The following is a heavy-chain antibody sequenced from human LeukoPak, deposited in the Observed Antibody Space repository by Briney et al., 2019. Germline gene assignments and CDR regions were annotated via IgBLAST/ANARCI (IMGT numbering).Heavy chain of an antibody. CDR2: ISSNGGST. J-gene: IGHJ4*02. D-gene: IGHD2-15*01. Sequence: GGSLRLSCAASGFTFSSYAMHWVRQAPGKGPEYVSAISSNGGSTYYANSVKGRFTISRDNSKNTLYLQMGSLRAEDMAVYYCAREYCSGGSCYLLYYFDYWGQGTLVTVSS. CDR1: GFTFSSYA. V-gene: IGHV3-64*01. CDR3: AREYCSGGSCYLLYYFDY.